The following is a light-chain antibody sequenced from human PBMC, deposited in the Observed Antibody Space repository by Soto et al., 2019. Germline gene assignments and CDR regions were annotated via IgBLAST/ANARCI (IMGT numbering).Light chain of an antibody. CDR2: DAS. V-gene: IGKV3-11*01. CDR1: QSVSSY. J-gene: IGKJ1*01. Sequence: EIVLTQSPATLSLSPGERATLSCRASQSVSSYLAWYQQKPGQAPRLLIYDASKRATGIPARFTGSGSGTDFTLTISSLEPDDFAVYYCQQRTNWPVTFGQGTRVEIK. CDR3: QQRTNWPVT.